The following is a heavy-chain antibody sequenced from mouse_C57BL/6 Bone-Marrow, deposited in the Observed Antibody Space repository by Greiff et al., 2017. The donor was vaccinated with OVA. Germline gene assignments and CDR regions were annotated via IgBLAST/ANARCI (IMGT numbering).Heavy chain of an antibody. CDR1: GYTFTSYW. V-gene: IGHV1-50*01. Sequence: QVQLQQPGAELVKPGASVKLSCKASGYTFTSYWMQWVKQRPGQGLEWIGEIDPSDSYTNYNQKFKGKATLTVDKSSSTAYMQLSSLTSEDSAVYYGARDDDGYSWFAYWGQGTLVTVSA. D-gene: IGHD2-3*01. CDR2: IDPSDSYT. CDR3: ARDDDGYSWFAY. J-gene: IGHJ3*01.